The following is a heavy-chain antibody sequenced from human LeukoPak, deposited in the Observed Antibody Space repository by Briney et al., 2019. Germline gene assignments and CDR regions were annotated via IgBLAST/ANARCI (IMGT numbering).Heavy chain of an antibody. Sequence: GGSLSLSCAASGFTFNSDPMHWVRQAPGEGREWVAFIEDDGTKEYFADSVKGRFTISRDNSKSTVFLQMNRLRVEDTALYYCAKDRGGPAAFDIWGQGTTVIVSS. J-gene: IGHJ3*02. V-gene: IGHV3-30*02. CDR1: GFTFNSDP. CDR3: AKDRGGPAAFDI. D-gene: IGHD3-10*01. CDR2: IEDDGTKE.